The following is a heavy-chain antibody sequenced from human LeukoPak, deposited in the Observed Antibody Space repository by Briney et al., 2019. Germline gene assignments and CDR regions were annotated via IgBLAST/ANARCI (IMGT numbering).Heavy chain of an antibody. Sequence: PSETLSLTCTISGASSSSSSYYWGWLRQPPGKGLEWIGTTSYSGCTYYNPSLKSRITMSVDTSKNQFSLNLSSVTAADTAVYFCARLSSTHLPNYWGQGILVTVSS. V-gene: IGHV4-39*01. CDR1: GASSSSSSYY. J-gene: IGHJ4*02. CDR3: ARLSSTHLPNY. D-gene: IGHD6-13*01. CDR2: TSYSGCT.